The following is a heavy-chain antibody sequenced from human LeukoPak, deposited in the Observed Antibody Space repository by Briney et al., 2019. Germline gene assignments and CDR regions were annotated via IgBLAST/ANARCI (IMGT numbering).Heavy chain of an antibody. CDR1: GGTFTSYA. D-gene: IGHD3-10*01. CDR3: ARSEFSQDYFDY. J-gene: IGHJ4*02. CDR2: IIPIFGTA. V-gene: IGHV1-69*13. Sequence: SVKVSCKASGGTFTSYAISWVRQAPGQGLEWMGGIIPIFGTANYAQKFQGRVTITADEPTSTAYMELSSLRSEDTAVYYCARSEFSQDYFDYWGQGTLVTVSS.